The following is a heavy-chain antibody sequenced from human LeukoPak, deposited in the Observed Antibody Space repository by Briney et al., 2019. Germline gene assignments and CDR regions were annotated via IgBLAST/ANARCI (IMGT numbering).Heavy chain of an antibody. CDR1: GFTFSAHW. Sequence: PGGSLRLSCAASGFTFSAHWMSWVRQAPGKGLEWVGRIKSKTDGGTTDYAAPVKGRFTISRDDSKNTLYLQMNSLKTEDTAVYYCTTDRYYDSSGYYYWYYWGQGTLVTVSS. D-gene: IGHD3-22*01. J-gene: IGHJ4*02. CDR2: IKSKTDGGTT. CDR3: TTDRYYDSSGYYYWYY. V-gene: IGHV3-15*01.